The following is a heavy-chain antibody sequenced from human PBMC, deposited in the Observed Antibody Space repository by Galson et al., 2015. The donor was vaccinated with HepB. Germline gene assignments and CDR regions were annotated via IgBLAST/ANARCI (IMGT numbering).Heavy chain of an antibody. D-gene: IGHD2-2*01. J-gene: IGHJ4*02. CDR1: GFTFSSYS. V-gene: IGHV3-21*01. CDR2: ISNSNSYI. Sequence: SLRLSCAASGFTFSSYSMCWVRQAPGKGLEWVSSISNSNSYIYYADSVRGRFTVSRDNAKNSLYLQMNSLRAEDTAVCYCATEISGYCTSDSCYDYWGQGTLVTVSS. CDR3: ATEISGYCTSDSCYDY.